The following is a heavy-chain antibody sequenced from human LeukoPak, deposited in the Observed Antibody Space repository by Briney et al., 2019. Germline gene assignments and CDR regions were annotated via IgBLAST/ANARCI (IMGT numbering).Heavy chain of an antibody. CDR1: GFIFSSYN. CDR2: ISSSSSYI. J-gene: IGHJ6*03. V-gene: IGHV3-21*01. D-gene: IGHD1-26*01. Sequence: GGSLRLSCAASGFIFSSYNMNWVRQAPGKGLEWVSSISSSSSYIHYADSVKGRFTISRDNAETSLYLQMNSLRAEDTAVYYCARDPYSGSYGDYYYYYMDVWGKGTTVTISS. CDR3: ARDPYSGSYGDYYYYYMDV.